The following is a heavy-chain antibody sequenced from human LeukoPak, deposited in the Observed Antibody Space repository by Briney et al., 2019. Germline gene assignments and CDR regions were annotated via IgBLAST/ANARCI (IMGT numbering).Heavy chain of an antibody. Sequence: GGSLRLSCAASGFTFSSYSMNWVRQAPGKGLEWVSSISSSSSYIYYADSVKGRFTISRDNAKNSLYLQMNSLRAEDTAVYHCARDYNWNYFDYWGQGTLVTVSS. CDR2: ISSSSSYI. CDR1: GFTFSSYS. V-gene: IGHV3-21*01. J-gene: IGHJ4*02. CDR3: ARDYNWNYFDY. D-gene: IGHD1-20*01.